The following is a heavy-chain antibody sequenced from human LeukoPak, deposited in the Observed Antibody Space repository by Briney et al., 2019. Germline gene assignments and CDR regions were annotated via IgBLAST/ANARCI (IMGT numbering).Heavy chain of an antibody. Sequence: ASVKVSCKASAYTFSAYYMHWVRQAPGQGLEWMGWINPNNGGTNYAQKFQGRVTMTRDTSISTVYMELSRLRSDDTAIYYCADEFGLKWLADWGQGTLVTVSS. CDR3: ADEFGLKWLAD. D-gene: IGHD6-19*01. V-gene: IGHV1-2*02. CDR2: INPNNGGT. J-gene: IGHJ4*02. CDR1: AYTFSAYY.